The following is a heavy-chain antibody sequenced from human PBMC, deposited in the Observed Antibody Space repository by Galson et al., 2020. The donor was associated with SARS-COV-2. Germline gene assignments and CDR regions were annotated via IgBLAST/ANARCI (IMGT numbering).Heavy chain of an antibody. CDR1: GFTSGSYV. CDR2: ISGSGGNT. D-gene: IGHD3-22*01. V-gene: IGHV3-23*01. CDR3: AKTYFYDSSGDYCFDY. Sequence: GGSLGLSCTASGFTSGSYVMSWVRQAPGKGLEWVSSISGSGGNTYYADSVKGRFTISRDSSKNTLYLQMNDLRAEDTAIYYCAKTYFYDSSGDYCFDYWGQGTLVTVAS. J-gene: IGHJ4*02.